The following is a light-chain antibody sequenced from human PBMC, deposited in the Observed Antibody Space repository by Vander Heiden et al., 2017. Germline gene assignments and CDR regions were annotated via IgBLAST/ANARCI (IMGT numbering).Light chain of an antibody. Sequence: NFVLTQPHSVSESPRKTVIISCTRSSGSIASNYVMWYQQRPGSIPTTVIHDVNQRPSGAPVRFSGSVDSSANSASLTISGLKAEDESDYYCQSYDSNRLVVFGGGTKLTVL. J-gene: IGLJ2*01. CDR3: QSYDSNRLVV. CDR1: SGSIASNY. V-gene: IGLV6-57*01. CDR2: DVN.